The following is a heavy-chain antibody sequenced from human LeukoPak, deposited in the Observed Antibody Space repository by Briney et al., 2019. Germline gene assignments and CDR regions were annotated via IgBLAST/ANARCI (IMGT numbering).Heavy chain of an antibody. Sequence: PGGSLRLSCAATGFTFSSYAMSWVRQAPGKGLEWVSAISGSGGSTYYADSVKGRFTISRDNSENTLYLQMNSLRAEDTAVYYCAKGPTMTTVTTVFDYWGQGTLVTVSS. D-gene: IGHD4-17*01. V-gene: IGHV3-23*01. CDR1: GFTFSSYA. J-gene: IGHJ4*02. CDR2: ISGSGGST. CDR3: AKGPTMTTVTTVFDY.